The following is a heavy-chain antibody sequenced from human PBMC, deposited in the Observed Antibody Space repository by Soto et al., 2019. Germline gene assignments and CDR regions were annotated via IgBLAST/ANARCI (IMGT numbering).Heavy chain of an antibody. V-gene: IGHV1-69*02. CDR3: ASGYSSGWYVY. Sequence: SVKVSCKASGGTFSSYTISWVRQAPGQGLEWMGRIIPILGIANYAQKFQGRVTITADKSTSTAYMELSSLRSEDTAVYYCASGYSSGWYVYWGQGTLVNVSS. CDR1: GGTFSSYT. D-gene: IGHD6-19*01. CDR2: IIPILGIA. J-gene: IGHJ4*02.